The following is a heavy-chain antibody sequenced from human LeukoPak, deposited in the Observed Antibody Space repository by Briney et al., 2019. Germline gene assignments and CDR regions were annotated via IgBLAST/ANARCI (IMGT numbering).Heavy chain of an antibody. D-gene: IGHD5-12*01. V-gene: IGHV1-18*01. Sequence: ASEKVSSKASDYTFSSYGSSRVRQGRGQGLERMGWISAYNGNTNYAQKLQGIVTMTTDTSTSTAYMELRSLRSDDTAVYYCARSESGYENFDYWGQGTLVTVSS. CDR2: ISAYNGNT. CDR1: DYTFSSYG. CDR3: ARSESGYENFDY. J-gene: IGHJ4*02.